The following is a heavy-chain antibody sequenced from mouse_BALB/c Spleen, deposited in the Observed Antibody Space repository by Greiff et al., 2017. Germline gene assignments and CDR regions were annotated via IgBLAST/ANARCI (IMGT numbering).Heavy chain of an antibody. CDR2: IDPETGGT. Sequence: VKLVESGAELVRPGASVTLSCKASGYTFTDYEMHWVKQTPVHGLEWIGAIDPETGGTAYNQKFKGKATLTADKSSSTAYMELRSLTSEDSAVYYCTRRGLLIRFAYWGQGTLVTVSA. J-gene: IGHJ3*01. D-gene: IGHD2-3*01. CDR1: GYTFTDYE. CDR3: TRRGLLIRFAY. V-gene: IGHV1-15*01.